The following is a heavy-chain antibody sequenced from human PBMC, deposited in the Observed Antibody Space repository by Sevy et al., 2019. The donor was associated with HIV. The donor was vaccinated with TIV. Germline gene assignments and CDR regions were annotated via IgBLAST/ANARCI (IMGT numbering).Heavy chain of an antibody. CDR3: ARDPGLRFLEWSFDY. CDR2: ISNDGSNK. D-gene: IGHD3-3*01. Sequence: GGSLRLSCAASGFTFSSYAMHWVRQAPGKGLEWVAVISNDGSNKYYADSVKGGFTISRDNSKNTLYLQMNSLRAEDTAVYYCARDPGLRFLEWSFDYWGQGTLVTVSS. CDR1: GFTFSSYA. J-gene: IGHJ4*02. V-gene: IGHV3-30-3*01.